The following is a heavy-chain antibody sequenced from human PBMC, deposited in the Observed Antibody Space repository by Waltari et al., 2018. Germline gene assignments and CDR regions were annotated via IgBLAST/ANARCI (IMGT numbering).Heavy chain of an antibody. V-gene: IGHV1-2*02. Sequence: QVQLVQSGAEVKKPGASVKVSCKASGYTFTGDYMHWVHQAPGQGLEWMGWINPNSGGTNYAQKFQGRVTMTRDTSISTAYMELSRLRSDDTAVYYCARSLSSGWLCLYYWGQGTLVTVSS. CDR1: GYTFTGDY. CDR2: INPNSGGT. D-gene: IGHD6-19*01. CDR3: ARSLSSGWLCLYY. J-gene: IGHJ4*02.